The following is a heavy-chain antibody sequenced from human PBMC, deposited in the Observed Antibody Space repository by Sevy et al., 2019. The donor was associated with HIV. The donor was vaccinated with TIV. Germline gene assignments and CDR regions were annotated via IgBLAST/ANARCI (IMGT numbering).Heavy chain of an antibody. J-gene: IGHJ3*01. Sequence: ASVKVSCKASGYTFTGYYVNWVRQAPGQGLEWMGWINPSTSDTVYSATFQGRVTITRDTSISTAYMQLSRLKSDDTAVYYCARDFLAVTAIPSAAFDVWGPGTMVTVSS. CDR2: INPSTSDT. V-gene: IGHV1-2*02. D-gene: IGHD2-21*02. CDR3: ARDFLAVTAIPSAAFDV. CDR1: GYTFTGYY.